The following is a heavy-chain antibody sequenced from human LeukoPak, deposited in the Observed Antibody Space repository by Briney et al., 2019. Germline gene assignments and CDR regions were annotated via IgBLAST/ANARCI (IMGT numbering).Heavy chain of an antibody. Sequence: ASVKVSCKASGYTFTSYDINWVRQATGQGLEWMGWINPNSGGTNYAQKFQGRVTMTRDTSISTAYMELSRLRSDDTAVYYCARGYYYGSGSYYLGFDPWGQGTLVTVSS. J-gene: IGHJ5*02. CDR3: ARGYYYGSGSYYLGFDP. CDR1: GYTFTSYD. V-gene: IGHV1-2*02. CDR2: INPNSGGT. D-gene: IGHD3-10*01.